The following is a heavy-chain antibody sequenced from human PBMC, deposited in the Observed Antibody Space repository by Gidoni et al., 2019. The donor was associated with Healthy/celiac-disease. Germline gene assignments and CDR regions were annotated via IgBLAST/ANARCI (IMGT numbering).Heavy chain of an antibody. CDR1: GFAFRSYW. D-gene: IGHD6-6*01. V-gene: IGHV3-74*01. CDR2: INSDGSST. J-gene: IGHJ5*02. Sequence: EVQLVESGGGLVQPGGSLRLSCAASGFAFRSYWMHWVRQAPGKGLVWVSRINSDGSSTSDAESVKGRFTISRDNAKNTLYLQMNSLRAEDTAVYYCAREGTIIAARRFYNWFDPWGQGTLVTVSS. CDR3: AREGTIIAARRFYNWFDP.